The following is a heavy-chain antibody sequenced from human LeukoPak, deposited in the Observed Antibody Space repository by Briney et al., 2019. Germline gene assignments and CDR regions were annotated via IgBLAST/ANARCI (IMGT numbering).Heavy chain of an antibody. CDR1: GGSISSGSYY. J-gene: IGHJ3*02. D-gene: IGHD1-26*01. CDR3: ARLMRPRGSYKDYGAFDI. V-gene: IGHV4-39*07. CDR2: IYYSGST. Sequence: PSQTLSLTCTVSGGSISSGSYYWGWIRQPPGKGLEWIGSIYYSGSTYYNPSLKSRVTISVDTSKNQFSLKLSSVTAADTAVYYCARLMRPRGSYKDYGAFDIWGQGTMVTVSS.